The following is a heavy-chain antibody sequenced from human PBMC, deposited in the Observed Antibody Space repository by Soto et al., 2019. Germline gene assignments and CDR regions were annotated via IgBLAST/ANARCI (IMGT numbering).Heavy chain of an antibody. CDR1: GYTFTSYG. J-gene: IGHJ4*02. CDR3: ARVPPPKWLFSYYFDY. Sequence: ASVKVSCKASGYTFTSYGISWVRQAPGQGLEWMGWISAYNGNTNYAQKLQGRVTMTTDTSTSTAYMELRSLRSDDTAVYYCARVPPPKWLFSYYFDYWGQGTLVTVSS. CDR2: ISAYNGNT. V-gene: IGHV1-18*01. D-gene: IGHD3-22*01.